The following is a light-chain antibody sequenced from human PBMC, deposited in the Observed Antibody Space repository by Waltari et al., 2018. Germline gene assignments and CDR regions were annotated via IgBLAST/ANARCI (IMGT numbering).Light chain of an antibody. V-gene: IGLV2-11*01. CDR3: GSYAVRNTWV. Sequence: QSALTQPRSVSGSPGQSVTISCSGTSSDGGGYNYVSWYQQHPGKAPKLIIYDVSKRPSGVPDRFSGSTSGNTASLTISGLQAEDEADYYCGSYAVRNTWVFGGGTKLTVL. CDR1: SSDGGGYNY. J-gene: IGLJ3*02. CDR2: DVS.